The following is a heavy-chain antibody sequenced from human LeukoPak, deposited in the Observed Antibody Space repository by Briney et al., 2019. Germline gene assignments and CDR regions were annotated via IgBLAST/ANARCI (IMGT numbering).Heavy chain of an antibody. D-gene: IGHD2-15*01. CDR1: GGSISSSGYY. CDR2: IYYGGST. CDR3: ARKYCSGGDCYSNY. V-gene: IGHV4-39*01. J-gene: IGHJ4*02. Sequence: PSETLSLTCTVSGGSISSSGYYWGWIRQPPGKGLEWFGSIYYGGSTYYNPSLKSRVTISVDTSKNQFSLKLSSVTAADTAMYYCARKYCSGGDCYSNYWGQGTLVTVSS.